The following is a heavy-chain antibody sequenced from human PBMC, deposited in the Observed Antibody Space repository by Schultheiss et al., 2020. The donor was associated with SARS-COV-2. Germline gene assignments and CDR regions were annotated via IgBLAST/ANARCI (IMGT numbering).Heavy chain of an antibody. D-gene: IGHD4-17*01. CDR3: TTDDYEVYYYGMDV. J-gene: IGHJ6*02. CDR1: GFTFSSYG. CDR2: ISYDGSNK. Sequence: GGSLRLSCAASGFTFSSYGMHWVRQAPGKGLEWVAVISYDGSNKYYADSVKGRFTISRDNSKNTLYLQMNSLRAEDTAVYYCTTDDYEVYYYGMDVWGQGTTVTAP. V-gene: IGHV3-30*12.